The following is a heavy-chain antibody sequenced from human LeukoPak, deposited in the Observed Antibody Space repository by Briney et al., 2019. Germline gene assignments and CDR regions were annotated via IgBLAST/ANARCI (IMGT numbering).Heavy chain of an antibody. Sequence: KPSETLSLTCTVSGGSISSYYWSWIRQPPGKGLEWIGEINHSGSTNYNPSLKSRVTISVDTSKNQFSLKLSSVTAADTAVCYCARGSTPLGYYDSSGKTYYFDYWGQGTLVTVSS. CDR3: ARGSTPLGYYDSSGKTYYFDY. V-gene: IGHV4-34*01. J-gene: IGHJ4*02. CDR1: GGSISSYY. D-gene: IGHD3-22*01. CDR2: INHSGST.